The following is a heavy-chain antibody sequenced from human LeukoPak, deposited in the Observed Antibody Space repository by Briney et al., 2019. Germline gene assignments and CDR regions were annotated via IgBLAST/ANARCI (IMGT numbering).Heavy chain of an antibody. CDR1: GYSISSGYY. V-gene: IGHV4-38-2*02. J-gene: IGHJ5*02. CDR2: IYHSGST. CDR3: ARGRYYTLGHLNWFDP. D-gene: IGHD1-26*01. Sequence: SETLSLTCTVSGYSISSGYYWGWIRQPPGKGLEWIGSIYHSGSTYYNPSLKSRVTISVDTSKNQFSLKLSSVTAADTAVYYCARGRYYTLGHLNWFDPWGQGTLVTVSS.